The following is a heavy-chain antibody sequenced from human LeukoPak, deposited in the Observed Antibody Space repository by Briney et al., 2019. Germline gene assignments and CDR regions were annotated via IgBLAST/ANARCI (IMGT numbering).Heavy chain of an antibody. D-gene: IGHD1-26*01. J-gene: IGHJ3*02. CDR1: GFTVSSNY. V-gene: IGHV4-39*07. Sequence: GSLRLSCAASGFTVSSNYMSWVRQAPGKGLEWIGSIYYSGSTYYNPSLKSRVTISVDTSKNQFSLKLSSVTAADTAVYYCARECIVGYTRVAFDIWGQGTMVTVSS. CDR2: IYYSGST. CDR3: ARECIVGYTRVAFDI.